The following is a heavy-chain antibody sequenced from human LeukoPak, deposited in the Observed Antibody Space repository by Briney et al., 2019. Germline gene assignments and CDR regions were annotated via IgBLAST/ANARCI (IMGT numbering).Heavy chain of an antibody. CDR1: GGSFSGYY. J-gene: IGHJ4*02. Sequence: SETLSLTCAVYGGSFSGYYWSWIRQPPGKGLEWLGEINHSRSTNYNPSLKSRVTISVDTSKKQFSLKLSSVTAADTAVYYCVTYYFDSSGPKKNYWGQGTLVTVSS. V-gene: IGHV4-34*01. D-gene: IGHD3-22*01. CDR2: INHSRST. CDR3: VTYYFDSSGPKKNY.